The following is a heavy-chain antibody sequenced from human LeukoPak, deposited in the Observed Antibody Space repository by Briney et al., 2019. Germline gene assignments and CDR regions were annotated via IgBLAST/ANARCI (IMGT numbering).Heavy chain of an antibody. D-gene: IGHD7-27*01. CDR2: IYYSGNT. J-gene: IGHJ2*01. V-gene: IGHV4-59*01. Sequence: SETLSLTCTVSGGSISSYYWSWIRQPPGKGLEWIGYIYYSGNTKYNPSLKSRVTISVDTSKNQFSLKVKSVTAADTAVYYCARVALTEGKWNWCFDLWRRGTLVTVSS. CDR3: ARVALTEGKWNWCFDL. CDR1: GGSISSYY.